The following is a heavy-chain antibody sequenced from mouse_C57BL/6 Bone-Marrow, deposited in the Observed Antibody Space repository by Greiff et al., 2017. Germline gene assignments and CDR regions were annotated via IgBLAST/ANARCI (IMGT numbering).Heavy chain of an antibody. CDR3: ARDDYYGSSYRFDY. V-gene: IGHV1-81*01. J-gene: IGHJ2*01. CDR1: GYTFTSYG. CDR2: IYPRSGNT. D-gene: IGHD1-1*01. Sequence: LVESGAELARPGASVKLSCKASGYTFTSYGISWVKQRTGQGLEWIGEIYPRSGNTYYTEKFKGKATLTADKSSSTAYMELRSLTSEDSAVYFCARDDYYGSSYRFDYWGQGTTLTVSS.